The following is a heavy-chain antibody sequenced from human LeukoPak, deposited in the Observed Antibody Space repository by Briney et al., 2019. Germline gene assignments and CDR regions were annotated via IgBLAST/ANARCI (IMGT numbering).Heavy chain of an antibody. Sequence: GGSLRLSCAASGFTFSSYSMKWVRQAPGKGLEWVSYISISGSTIHYADSVKGRFTISRDNAKNSLYLQMNSLRAEDTAVYYCARRFSRITMIRGESWFDPWGQGTLVIVSS. J-gene: IGHJ5*02. D-gene: IGHD3-10*01. CDR2: ISISGSTI. CDR3: ARRFSRITMIRGESWFDP. CDR1: GFTFSSYS. V-gene: IGHV3-48*04.